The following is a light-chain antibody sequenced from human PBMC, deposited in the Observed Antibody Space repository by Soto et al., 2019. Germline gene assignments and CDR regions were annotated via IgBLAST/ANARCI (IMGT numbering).Light chain of an antibody. CDR2: GAS. J-gene: IGKJ1*01. V-gene: IGKV3-15*01. Sequence: EIVMTQSPATLSVSPGERATLSCRASQSVSSNLAWYQQKPGQSPRLLIYGASTRATGIPARFSGSGSGTEFTLTISSLQSEDFAVNYCQQYNNWPWTFGQETKVEIK. CDR1: QSVSSN. CDR3: QQYNNWPWT.